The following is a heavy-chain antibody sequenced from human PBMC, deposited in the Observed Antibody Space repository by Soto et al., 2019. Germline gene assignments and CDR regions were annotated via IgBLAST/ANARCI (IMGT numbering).Heavy chain of an antibody. CDR1: GGSISSGDYY. D-gene: IGHD3-9*01. J-gene: IGHJ6*02. Sequence: QVQLQESGPGLVKPSQTLSLTCTVSGGSISSGDYYWSWIRQPPGKGLEWIGYIYYSGSTYYNPSLKSRVTISGDTSKNQFSLKLSSVTAADTAVYYCARDHYVYDILTGYGYYYGMDVWGQGTTVTVSS. CDR3: ARDHYVYDILTGYGYYYGMDV. CDR2: IYYSGST. V-gene: IGHV4-30-4*01.